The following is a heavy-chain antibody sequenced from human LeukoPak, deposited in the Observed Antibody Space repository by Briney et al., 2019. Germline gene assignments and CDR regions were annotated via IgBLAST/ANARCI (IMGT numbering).Heavy chain of an antibody. CDR1: GYTFTGYY. D-gene: IGHD3-9*01. Sequence: VASVKVSCKASGYTFTGYYMHWVRQAPGQGLEWMGWINPNSGGTNYAQKFQGRVTMTRDTSISTAYMELSRLRSDDTAVYYCARDGYDILTGYRGFYYYYMDVWGKGTTVTISS. CDR3: ARDGYDILTGYRGFYYYYMDV. V-gene: IGHV1-2*02. CDR2: INPNSGGT. J-gene: IGHJ6*03.